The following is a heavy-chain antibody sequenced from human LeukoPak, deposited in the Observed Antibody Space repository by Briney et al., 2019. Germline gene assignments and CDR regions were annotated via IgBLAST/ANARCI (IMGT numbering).Heavy chain of an antibody. CDR2: ISSSSSTI. D-gene: IGHD3-3*01. J-gene: IGHJ4*02. Sequence: PGGSLRLSCAASGFTFSSYEMNWVRQAPGKGLEWVSYISSSSSTIYYADSVKGRFTISRDNAKNSLYLQMNSLRAEDTAVYYCARVPTNDFWSGYYTGHYFDYWGQGTLVTVSP. CDR1: GFTFSSYE. V-gene: IGHV3-48*01. CDR3: ARVPTNDFWSGYYTGHYFDY.